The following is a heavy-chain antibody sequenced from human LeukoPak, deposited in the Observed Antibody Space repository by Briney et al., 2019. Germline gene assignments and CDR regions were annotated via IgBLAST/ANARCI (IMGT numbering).Heavy chain of an antibody. CDR3: ARALPYSNYVFDY. V-gene: IGHV4-34*01. Sequence: SETLSLTCAVYGGSFSGYYRSWIRQPPGKGLEWIGEINHSGSTNYNPPPKSRVTISVDTSKNQFSLKLSSVTAADTAVYYCARALPYSNYVFDYWGQGTLVTVSS. CDR1: GGSFSGYY. J-gene: IGHJ4*02. D-gene: IGHD4-11*01. CDR2: INHSGST.